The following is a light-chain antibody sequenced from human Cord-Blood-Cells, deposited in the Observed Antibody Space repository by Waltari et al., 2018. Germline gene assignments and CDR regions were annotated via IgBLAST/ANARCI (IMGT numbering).Light chain of an antibody. V-gene: IGKV4-1*01. CDR2: WAS. Sequence: DTVMTKSPDFLVVSMGERATIHCKSSQSVLYSSNNKNYLAWYQQKPGQPPKLLIYWASTRESGVPDRFSGSGSGTDFTLTISSLQAEDVAVYYCQQYYSTPWTFGQGTKVEIK. CDR1: QSVLYSSNNKNY. CDR3: QQYYSTPWT. J-gene: IGKJ1*01.